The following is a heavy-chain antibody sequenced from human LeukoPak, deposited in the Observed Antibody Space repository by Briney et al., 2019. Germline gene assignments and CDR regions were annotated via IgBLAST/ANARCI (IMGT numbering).Heavy chain of an antibody. J-gene: IGHJ6*02. CDR1: GFTFSSYD. Sequence: PGGSLRLSCAASGFTFSSYDMHWGRQATGKGLEWVSAIGTAGDTYYPGSVKGRFTISRENAKNSLYLQMNSLRAGDTAVYYCARERTHYGMDVWGQGTTVTVSS. V-gene: IGHV3-13*01. D-gene: IGHD2-2*01. CDR2: IGTAGDT. CDR3: ARERTHYGMDV.